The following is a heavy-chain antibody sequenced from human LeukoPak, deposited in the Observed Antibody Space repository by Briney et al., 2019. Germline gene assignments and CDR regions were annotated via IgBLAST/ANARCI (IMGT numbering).Heavy chain of an antibody. CDR1: GYTFTSYG. V-gene: IGHV1-18*01. CDR2: ISAYNGNT. D-gene: IGHD3-10*01. J-gene: IGHJ4*02. Sequence: ASVKVSCKASGYTFTSYGISWVRQAPGQGLEWMGWISAYNGNTNYAQKFQGRVTMTTDTSTSTAYMELRSLRSDDTAVYYCARRQFITSDFDYWGQGTLVTVSS. CDR3: ARRQFITSDFDY.